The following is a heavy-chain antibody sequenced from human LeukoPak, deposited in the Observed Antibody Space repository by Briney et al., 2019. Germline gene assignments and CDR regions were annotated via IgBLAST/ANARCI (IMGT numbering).Heavy chain of an antibody. V-gene: IGHV1-18*01. CDR2: ISAYNGNT. CDR1: GYTFTSYG. Sequence: VASVKVSCKASGYTFTSYGISWVRQAPGQGLEWMGWISAYNGNTNYAQKLQGRVTMNTDTSTSTAYMELRSLGSDDTAVYYCARVVNVLRYFDWLLTPFGYWGQGTLVTVSS. J-gene: IGHJ4*02. D-gene: IGHD3-9*01. CDR3: ARVVNVLRYFDWLLTPFGY.